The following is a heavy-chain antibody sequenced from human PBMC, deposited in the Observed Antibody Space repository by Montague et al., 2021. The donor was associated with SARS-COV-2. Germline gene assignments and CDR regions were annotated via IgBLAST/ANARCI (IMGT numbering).Heavy chain of an antibody. J-gene: IGHJ4*02. D-gene: IGHD2-21*01. V-gene: IGHV3-23*01. Sequence: SLRLSCAASGFTFSNYAMTWVRWAPGKGLEGVSAICDSGSKTHYADSVQGRFTISRDNSKNTLSLEMNSLQVGDTAIYYCAKDPIPGGSNPYYFDFWGQGTLVTVSS. CDR3: AKDPIPGGSNPYYFDF. CDR1: GFTFSNYA. CDR2: ICDSGSKT.